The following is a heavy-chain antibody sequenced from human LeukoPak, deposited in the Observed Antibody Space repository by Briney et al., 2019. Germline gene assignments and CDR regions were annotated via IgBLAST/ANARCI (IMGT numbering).Heavy chain of an antibody. J-gene: IGHJ4*02. Sequence: SETLSLTCTVSGGSISSGGYYWSWIRQHPGKGLEWIGYIYYSGSTYYNPSLKSRVTISVDTSKDQFSLKLSSVTAADTAVYYCARAFGSGSYRPLDYWGQGTLVTVSS. D-gene: IGHD3-10*01. CDR1: GGSISSGGYY. V-gene: IGHV4-31*03. CDR3: ARAFGSGSYRPLDY. CDR2: IYYSGST.